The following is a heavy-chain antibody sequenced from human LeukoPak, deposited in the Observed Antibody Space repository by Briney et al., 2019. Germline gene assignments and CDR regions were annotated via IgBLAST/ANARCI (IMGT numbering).Heavy chain of an antibody. D-gene: IGHD1-26*01. CDR2: IRSKANRYAT. Sequence: PGGSLRLSCAASGFTFSGSAMRWVRQASGKGREWVGRIRSKANRYATAYAGSVKGRFTIYRDDAKNTAYLQMNSLKTEDTAVYYCTCPSRSYPFDYWGQGTLVTVSS. CDR1: GFTFSGSA. J-gene: IGHJ4*02. V-gene: IGHV3-73*01. CDR3: TCPSRSYPFDY.